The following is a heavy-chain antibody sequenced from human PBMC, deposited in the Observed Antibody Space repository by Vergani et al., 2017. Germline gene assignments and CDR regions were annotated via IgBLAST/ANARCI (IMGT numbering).Heavy chain of an antibody. CDR3: AISPHSYDYVWGSYRPTLHSFDY. V-gene: IGHV4-59*01. CDR2: IYYSGST. D-gene: IGHD3-16*02. CDR1: GGSFSSYY. J-gene: IGHJ4*02. Sequence: QVQLQESGPGLVKPSETLSLTCTVSGGSFSSYYWSWIRQPPGKGLEWIGYIYYSGSTNYNPSLKSRVTISVDTSKNQFSLRLSSVTAADTAVYYCAISPHSYDYVWGSYRPTLHSFDYWGQGTLVTVSS.